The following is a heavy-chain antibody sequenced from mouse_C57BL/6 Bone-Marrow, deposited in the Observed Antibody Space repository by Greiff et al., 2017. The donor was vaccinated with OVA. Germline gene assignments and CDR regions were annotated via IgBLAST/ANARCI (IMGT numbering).Heavy chain of an antibody. V-gene: IGHV1-82*01. Sequence: QVQLQQSGPELVKPGASVKISCKASGYAFSSSWMNWVKQRPGKGLEWIGRIYPGDGDTNYNGKFKGKATLTADKSSSTAYMQLSSLTSEDSAVYFCARRDYYSNYVGYFDYWGQGTTLTVSS. D-gene: IGHD2-5*01. CDR2: IYPGDGDT. CDR1: GYAFSSSW. J-gene: IGHJ2*01. CDR3: ARRDYYSNYVGYFDY.